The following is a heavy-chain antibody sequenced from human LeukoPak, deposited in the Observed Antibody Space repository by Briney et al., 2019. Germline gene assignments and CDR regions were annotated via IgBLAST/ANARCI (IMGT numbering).Heavy chain of an antibody. CDR2: TWYDGSNK. D-gene: IGHD2/OR15-2a*01. CDR1: GFTFSDYG. Sequence: GRSLRLSCAASGFTFSDYGMHWVRQAPGKGLEWVTSTWYDGSNKWYADSVRGRFTISRDNSKNTLYLQMNSLGVEDTAVYYCAKMAAADPYTNSPLRPFDSTVHWDYWGQGTLVTVSS. J-gene: IGHJ4*02. V-gene: IGHV3-33*06. CDR3: AKMAAADPYTNSPLRPFDSTVHWDY.